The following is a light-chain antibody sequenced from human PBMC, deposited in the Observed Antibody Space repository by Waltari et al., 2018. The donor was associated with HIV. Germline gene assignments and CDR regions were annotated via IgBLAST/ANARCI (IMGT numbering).Light chain of an antibody. CDR3: ATWDDNLRGVL. Sequence: QSVLTQPPSASGTPGQRVTMSCSGSNSNIGSNDVFWYQQLPGTAPKLLIYRSSQRPSGVPDRCSAAKSGTSGSLAISGLRSEDEADYYCATWDDNLRGVLFGGGTRLNVL. V-gene: IGLV1-47*01. CDR1: NSNIGSND. J-gene: IGLJ2*01. CDR2: RSS.